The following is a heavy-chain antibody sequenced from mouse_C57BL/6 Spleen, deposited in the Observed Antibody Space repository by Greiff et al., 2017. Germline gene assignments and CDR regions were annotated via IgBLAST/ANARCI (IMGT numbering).Heavy chain of an antibody. D-gene: IGHD1-1*02. Sequence: QVQLQQSGAELMKPGASVKLSCKATGYTFTGYWIEWVKQRPGHGLEWIGEILPGSGSTNYNGKFKGKATLTADKSSSTAYMQLSSLTSEDSAVYFCARERPGTPGYAMDYWGQGTSVTVSS. CDR2: ILPGSGST. CDR1: GYTFTGYW. J-gene: IGHJ4*01. CDR3: ARERPGTPGYAMDY. V-gene: IGHV1-9*01.